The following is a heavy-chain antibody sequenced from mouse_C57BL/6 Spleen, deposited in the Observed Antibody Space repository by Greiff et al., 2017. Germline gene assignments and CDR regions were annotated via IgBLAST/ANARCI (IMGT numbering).Heavy chain of an antibody. CDR1: GYTFTSYW. CDR3: TRDYGSSYLYFDY. J-gene: IGHJ2*01. V-gene: IGHV1-5*01. CDR2: IYPGNSDT. Sequence: VQLQQSGTVLARPGASVKMSCKTSGYTFTSYWMHWVKQRPGQGLEWIGAIYPGNSDTSYNQKFKGKAKLTAVTSASTAYMELSSLTNEDSAVYYCTRDYGSSYLYFDYWGQGTTLTVSS. D-gene: IGHD1-1*01.